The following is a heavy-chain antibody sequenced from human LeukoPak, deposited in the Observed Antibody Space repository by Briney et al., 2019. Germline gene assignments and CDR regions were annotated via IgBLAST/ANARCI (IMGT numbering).Heavy chain of an antibody. Sequence: ASVKVSCKVSGYTLTELSMHWVRQAPGKGLEWMGGFDPEDGETIYAQKFQGRVTMTEDTSTDTAYMELSSLRSEDTAAYYCATVAGWLQLADAFDIWGQGTMVTVSS. J-gene: IGHJ3*02. D-gene: IGHD5-24*01. CDR1: GYTLTELS. CDR3: ATVAGWLQLADAFDI. CDR2: FDPEDGET. V-gene: IGHV1-24*01.